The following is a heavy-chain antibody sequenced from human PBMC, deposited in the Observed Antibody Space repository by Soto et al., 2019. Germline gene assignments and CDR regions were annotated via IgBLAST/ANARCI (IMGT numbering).Heavy chain of an antibody. Sequence: SETLSLTCTVSCGSISSYYWSWIRQPPGKGLEWIGYIYYSGSTNYNPSLKSRVTISVDTSKNQFSLKLSSVTAADTAVYYCARQGGYSDFGFDYWGQGTLVTVSS. J-gene: IGHJ4*02. CDR1: CGSISSYY. CDR2: IYYSGST. D-gene: IGHD5-18*01. CDR3: ARQGGYSDFGFDY. V-gene: IGHV4-59*08.